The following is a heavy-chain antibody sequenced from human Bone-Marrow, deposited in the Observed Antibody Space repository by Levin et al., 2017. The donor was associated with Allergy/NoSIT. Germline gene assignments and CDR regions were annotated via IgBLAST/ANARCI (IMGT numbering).Heavy chain of an antibody. CDR1: GFTFGTHA. CDR2: ISYDGNTQ. CDR3: GRGLRGSNLGVDH. J-gene: IGHJ4*02. V-gene: IGHV3-30-3*01. Sequence: RPGGSLRLSCAASGFTFGTHAMHWVRQAPGKGLEGVAVISYDGNTQNYVDSAKGRFTISRDNSKNTLYLQMNGLRLEDTAVYYCGRGLRGSNLGVDHWGQGTLVTVSS. D-gene: IGHD4-17*01.